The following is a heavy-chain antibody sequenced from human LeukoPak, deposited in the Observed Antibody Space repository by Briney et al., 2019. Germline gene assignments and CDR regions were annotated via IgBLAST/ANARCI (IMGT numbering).Heavy chain of an antibody. J-gene: IGHJ4*02. CDR3: ARVYDSSGYYEPSFDY. CDR2: INPNSGGT. V-gene: IGHV1-2*02. CDR1: GYTFNSYG. D-gene: IGHD3-22*01. Sequence: GASVKVSCKASGYTFNSYGISWVRQAPGQGLEWMGWINPNSGGTKYEEKFQGRVTMTRDTSISTAYMELSRLRSDDTAVYYCARVYDSSGYYEPSFDYWGQGSLVTVSS.